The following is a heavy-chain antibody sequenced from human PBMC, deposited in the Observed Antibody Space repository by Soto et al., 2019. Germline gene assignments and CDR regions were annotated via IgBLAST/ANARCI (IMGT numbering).Heavy chain of an antibody. V-gene: IGHV6-1*01. D-gene: IGHD6-19*01. CDR3: ARDPGYSSGWYAAYYYYYYSMDV. Sequence: SQTLSLTCAISGDSVSSNSAAWNWIRQSPSRGLEWLGRTYYRSKWYNDYAVSVKSRITINPDTSKNQFSLQLNSVTPEDTAVYYCARDPGYSSGWYAAYYYYYYSMDVWGKGTKVTVSS. CDR2: TYYRSKWYN. J-gene: IGHJ6*04. CDR1: GDSVSSNSAA.